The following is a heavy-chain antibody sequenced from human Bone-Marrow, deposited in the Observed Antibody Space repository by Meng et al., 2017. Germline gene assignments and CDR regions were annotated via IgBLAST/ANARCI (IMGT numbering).Heavy chain of an antibody. CDR2: IRSKANSYAT. Sequence: EGQLVQSGADVEKSGSSAKVSSKASGGTFSSYAISWVRQASGKGLEWVGRIRSKANSYATAYAASVKGRFTISRDDSKNTAYLQMNSLKTEDTAVYYCTLTVTTQFDYWGQGTLVTVSS. D-gene: IGHD4-17*01. V-gene: IGHV3-73*01. CDR1: GGTFSSYA. CDR3: TLTVTTQFDY. J-gene: IGHJ4*02.